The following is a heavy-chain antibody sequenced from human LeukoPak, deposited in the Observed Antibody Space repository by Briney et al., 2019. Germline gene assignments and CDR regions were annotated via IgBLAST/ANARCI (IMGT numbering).Heavy chain of an antibody. CDR1: GGSISSSGYY. CDR3: ARRKGYYYCSGSPFYYYYYMDV. CDR2: INHSGST. Sequence: SETLSLTCTVSGGSISSSGYYWGWIRQPPGKGLEWIGEINHSGSTNYNPSLKSRVTISVDTSKNQFSLKLSSVTAADPAVYYCARRKGYYYCSGSPFYYYYYMDVWGKGTTVTISS. D-gene: IGHD3-10*01. J-gene: IGHJ6*03. V-gene: IGHV4-39*07.